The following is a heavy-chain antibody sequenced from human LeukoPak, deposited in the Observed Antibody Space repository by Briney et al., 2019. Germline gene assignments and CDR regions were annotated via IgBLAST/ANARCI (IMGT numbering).Heavy chain of an antibody. CDR3: ARSRVAGKGVKYFDY. J-gene: IGHJ4*02. CDR1: GGSISSGGYC. V-gene: IGHV4-31*03. Sequence: SQTLSLTCTVSGGSISSGGYCWSWIPQHPGKGLEWIGYIYYSGSTYYNPSLKSRVTISVDTSKNQFSLKLSSVTAADTAVYYCARSRVAGKGVKYFDYWGQGTLVTVSS. CDR2: IYYSGST. D-gene: IGHD6-19*01.